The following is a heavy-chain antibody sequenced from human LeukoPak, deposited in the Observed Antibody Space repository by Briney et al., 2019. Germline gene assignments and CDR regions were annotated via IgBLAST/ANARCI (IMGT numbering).Heavy chain of an antibody. J-gene: IGHJ4*02. D-gene: IGHD6-6*01. V-gene: IGHV3-30*03. CDR1: GFTFSSYS. CDR2: ISYDGSNK. Sequence: GSLRLSCAASGFTFSSYSMNWVRQAPGKGLEWVAVISYDGSNKYYADSVKGRFTISRDNSKNTLYLQMNSLRAEDTAVYYCALYSSSSDYWGQGTLVTVSS. CDR3: ALYSSSSDY.